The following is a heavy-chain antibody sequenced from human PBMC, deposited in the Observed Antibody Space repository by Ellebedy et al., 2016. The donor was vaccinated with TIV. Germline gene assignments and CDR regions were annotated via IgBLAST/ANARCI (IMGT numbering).Heavy chain of an antibody. Sequence: MPGGSLRLSCTVSGGSITSNSYYWGWTREPPGKWLEWLGSSYYSGSTYYNQSLKSRVTISLDTSKNQFSLELSSVTAAATAVYSCASLCSSTSCYRANLDYWGQGTLVTVSS. J-gene: IGHJ4*02. CDR3: ASLCSSTSCYRANLDY. V-gene: IGHV4-39*07. CDR1: GGSITSNSYY. D-gene: IGHD2-2*02. CDR2: SYYSGST.